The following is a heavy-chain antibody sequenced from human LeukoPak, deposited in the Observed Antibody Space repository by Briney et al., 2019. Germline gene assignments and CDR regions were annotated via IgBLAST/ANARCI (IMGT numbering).Heavy chain of an antibody. CDR2: IYYSGST. Sequence: SETLSLTCTVSGGSISSYYWSWIRQPPGKGLKWIGNIYYSGSTNYNPSLKSRVTISVDTSKNQFSLKLSSLTAADTAVYYCARHGGYSSSSDYWGQGTLVTVSS. D-gene: IGHD6-13*01. CDR3: ARHGGYSSSSDY. J-gene: IGHJ4*02. V-gene: IGHV4-59*08. CDR1: GGSISSYY.